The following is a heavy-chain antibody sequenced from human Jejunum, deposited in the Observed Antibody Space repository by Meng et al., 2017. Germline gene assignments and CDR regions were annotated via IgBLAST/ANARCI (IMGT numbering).Heavy chain of an antibody. J-gene: IGHJ2*01. D-gene: IGHD3-10*02. Sequence: QVQLQESGPGLVKPSETLSLPGVVSGGSIESNKWWTWIRQPPGQGLEWIGEVYHSGSTHYNPSLQSRVTISIDNSKNRFSLSLNSVTAADTAIYYCARADYVRYFDLWGRGTLVTVSS. CDR3: ARADYVRYFDL. CDR1: GGSIESNKW. V-gene: IGHV4-4*02. CDR2: VYHSGST.